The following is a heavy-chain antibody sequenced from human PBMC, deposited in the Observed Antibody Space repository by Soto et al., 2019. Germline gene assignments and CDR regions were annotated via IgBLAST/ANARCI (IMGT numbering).Heavy chain of an antibody. D-gene: IGHD3-3*01. CDR3: ARGPYDFWSGYYDPGYYMDV. CDR1: GYTFTSYS. Sequence: ASVKVSCKSSGYTFTSYSMRWARQAPGQRLEWMGWINAGNGNTKYSQKFQGRVTITRDTSASTAYMELSSLRSEDTAVYYCARGPYDFWSGYYDPGYYMDVWGKGTTVTVSS. J-gene: IGHJ6*03. V-gene: IGHV1-3*01. CDR2: INAGNGNT.